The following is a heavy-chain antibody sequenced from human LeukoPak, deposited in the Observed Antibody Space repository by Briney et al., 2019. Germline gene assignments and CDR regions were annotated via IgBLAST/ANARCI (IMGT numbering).Heavy chain of an antibody. V-gene: IGHV4-39*01. Sequence: SETLSLTCTVSGDSIISSTYYWGWIRQPPGKGLEWIGSVYYSGSTYYNPSLKSRVTMSVDTSKNQFSLKLSSVTAADTAVYYCARVRGPGGVYYFDYWGQGTLVTVSS. D-gene: IGHD4-23*01. CDR1: GDSIISSTYY. J-gene: IGHJ4*02. CDR2: VYYSGST. CDR3: ARVRGPGGVYYFDY.